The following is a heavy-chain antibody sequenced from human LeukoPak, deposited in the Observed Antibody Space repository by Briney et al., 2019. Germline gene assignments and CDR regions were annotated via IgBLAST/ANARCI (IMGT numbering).Heavy chain of an antibody. J-gene: IGHJ4*02. CDR1: GFTFSSSA. CDR2: ITDSGDGK. V-gene: IGHV3-23*01. CDR3: AKDSPVATR. Sequence: TGGSLRLSCAASGFTFSSSAMSWVRQAPGKGLAWVSSITDSGDGKYYADSVKGRFTISRDNSKNTLYLQMNSLRAEDTAVYYCAKDSPVATRWGQGTLVAVSS. D-gene: IGHD1-26*01.